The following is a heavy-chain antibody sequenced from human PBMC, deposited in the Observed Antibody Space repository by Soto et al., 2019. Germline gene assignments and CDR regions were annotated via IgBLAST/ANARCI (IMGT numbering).Heavy chain of an antibody. CDR2: INADYGNT. CDR3: ARCIQGDYYYGMDV. Sequence: QAQLVQSGAEVRKPGASVKVSCKASGYTFYSHSISWVRQAPGQGLEWMGRINADYGNTQYAQKFRGRVTMPTDTSTTTGYMELTNLRSDDTAVYYCARCIQGDYYYGMDVWGQGTTVTVSS. CDR1: GYTFYSHS. V-gene: IGHV1-18*01. D-gene: IGHD5-18*01. J-gene: IGHJ6*02.